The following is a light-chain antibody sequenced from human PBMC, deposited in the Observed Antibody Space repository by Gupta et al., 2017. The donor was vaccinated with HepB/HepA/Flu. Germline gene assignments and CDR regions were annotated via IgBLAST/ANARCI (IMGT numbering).Light chain of an antibody. CDR2: IND. J-gene: IGLJ1*01. CDR1: SSNIGTNN. CDR3: AACDDARIRADV. V-gene: IGLV1-44*01. Sequence: QSVLPQPPSLSCLPGQRVTITCSGSSSNIGTNNVNCYQQLPGAAPKLHITINDHRPPAVPDRFSASKSGTAASLAISGLQPEEEDEYDCAACDDARIRADVFGRGTKVSVL.